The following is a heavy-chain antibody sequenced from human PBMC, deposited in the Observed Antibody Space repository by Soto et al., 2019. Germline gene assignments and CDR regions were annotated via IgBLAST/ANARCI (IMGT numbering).Heavy chain of an antibody. J-gene: IGHJ4*02. CDR1: GFTFSDYY. CDR3: ARVQRYYDYIWGSYRHHFDY. D-gene: IGHD3-16*02. V-gene: IGHV3-11*01. CDR2: ISSSGSTI. Sequence: GGSLRLSCAASGFTFSDYYMSWIRQAPGKGLEWVSYISSSGSTIYYADSVKGRFTISRDNAKNSLYLQMNSLRAEDTAVYYCARVQRYYDYIWGSYRHHFDYWGQGTLVTVSS.